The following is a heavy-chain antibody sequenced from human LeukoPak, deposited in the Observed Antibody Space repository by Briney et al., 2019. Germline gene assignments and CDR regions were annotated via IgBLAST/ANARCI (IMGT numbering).Heavy chain of an antibody. CDR1: GFTFSSYS. CDR3: AKDSLWFGELEGEYFDY. Sequence: GGSLRLSCAASGFTFSSYSMNWVRQAPGKGLEWVSAISGSGGSTYYADSVKGRFTISRDNSKNTLYLQMNSLRAEDTAVYYCAKDSLWFGELEGEYFDYWGQGALVTVSS. J-gene: IGHJ4*02. D-gene: IGHD3-10*01. V-gene: IGHV3-23*01. CDR2: ISGSGGST.